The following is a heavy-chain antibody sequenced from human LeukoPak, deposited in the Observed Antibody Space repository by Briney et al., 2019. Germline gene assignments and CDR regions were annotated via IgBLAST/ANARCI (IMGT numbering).Heavy chain of an antibody. CDR1: GGSISSYY. CDR3: ARGAFILTGYYKGSYFDY. V-gene: IGHV4-59*12. CDR2: IYYSGGT. D-gene: IGHD3-9*01. Sequence: PSETLSLTCTVSGGSISSYYWSWIRQPPGKGLEWIGYIYYSGGTNYNPSLKSRVTISVDTSKNQFSLKLSSVTAADTAVYYCARGAFILTGYYKGSYFDYWGQGTLVTVSS. J-gene: IGHJ4*02.